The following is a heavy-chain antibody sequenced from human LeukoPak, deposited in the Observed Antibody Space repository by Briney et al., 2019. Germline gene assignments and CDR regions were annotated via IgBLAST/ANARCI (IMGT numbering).Heavy chain of an antibody. CDR3: ARVGAAGTGDY. V-gene: IGHV1-69*13. Sequence: GASVTVSCKASGGTFSSYAISWVRQAPGQGLEWMGGIIPIFGTANYAQKFQGRVTITADESTSTAYMELSSLRSEDTAVYYCARVGAAGTGDYWGQGTLVTVFS. D-gene: IGHD6-13*01. J-gene: IGHJ4*02. CDR2: IIPIFGTA. CDR1: GGTFSSYA.